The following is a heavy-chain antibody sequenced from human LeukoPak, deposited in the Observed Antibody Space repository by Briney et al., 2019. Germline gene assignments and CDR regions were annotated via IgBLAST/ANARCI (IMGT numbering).Heavy chain of an antibody. J-gene: IGHJ4*02. Sequence: GGSLRLSCAASGFTVSSNYMSWVRQAPGKGLEWVSVIYSGGSTYYADSVKGRFTISRDNSKNTLFLQMNSLRAEDTAVYYCARDSKLWSAAWDYWGQGTLVTVSS. CDR2: IYSGGST. D-gene: IGHD3-10*01. CDR1: GFTVSSNY. V-gene: IGHV3-66*01. CDR3: ARDSKLWSAAWDY.